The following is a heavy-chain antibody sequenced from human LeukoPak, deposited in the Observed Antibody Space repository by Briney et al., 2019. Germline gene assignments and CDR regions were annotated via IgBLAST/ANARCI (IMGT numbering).Heavy chain of an antibody. D-gene: IGHD3-3*01. J-gene: IGHJ6*03. Sequence: SETLSLTCTVSGGSISSYYWSWIRQPPGKGLEWIGYIYTSGSTNYNPSLKSRVTISVDTSKNQFSLKLSSVTAADTAVYYCARLHYDFWSGYWDYYYYNYMDVWGKGTTVTVSS. V-gene: IGHV4-4*09. CDR2: IYTSGST. CDR1: GGSISSYY. CDR3: ARLHYDFWSGYWDYYYYNYMDV.